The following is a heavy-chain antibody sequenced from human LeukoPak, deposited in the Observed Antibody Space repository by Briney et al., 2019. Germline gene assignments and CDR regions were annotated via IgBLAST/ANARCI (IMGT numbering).Heavy chain of an antibody. Sequence: GGSLRLSCAASGFVFSTYAIHWVRHVPGKGLDYVSGINGNGDYTDYANSVKGRFTISRDNFKNTVYLQMGSLRAEDMAVYYCARDLFSGAEMATLVYWGQGTLVTVS. D-gene: IGHD5-24*01. CDR2: INGNGDYT. CDR1: GFVFSTYA. CDR3: ARDLFSGAEMATLVY. J-gene: IGHJ4*02. V-gene: IGHV3-64*01.